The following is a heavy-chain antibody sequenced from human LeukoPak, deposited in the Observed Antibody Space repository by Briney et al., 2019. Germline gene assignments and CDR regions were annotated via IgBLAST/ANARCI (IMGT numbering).Heavy chain of an antibody. CDR3: AGDYDYVWGSYRHVDY. Sequence: SETLSLTCTVSGGSISSGGYYWSWIRQHPGKGLEWIGYIYYSGSTNYNPSLKSRVTISVDTSKNQFSLKLSSVTAADTAVYYCAGDYDYVWGSYRHVDYWGQGTLVTVSS. CDR2: IYYSGST. D-gene: IGHD3-16*02. J-gene: IGHJ4*02. V-gene: IGHV4-61*08. CDR1: GGSISSGGYY.